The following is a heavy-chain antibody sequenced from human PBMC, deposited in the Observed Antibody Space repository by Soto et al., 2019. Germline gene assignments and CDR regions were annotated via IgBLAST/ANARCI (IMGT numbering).Heavy chain of an antibody. V-gene: IGHV3-7*03. Sequence: PGGSLRLSCAASGFTFSSYWMSWVRQAPGKGLEWVSEIKENGDNVDYVDSVKGRFTISRHNSKNTLFLQMNSLRAEDTAVYYCARGPYGTGGDYYYGMDVWGQGTTVTVSS. J-gene: IGHJ6*02. CDR2: IKENGDNV. CDR1: GFTFSSYW. D-gene: IGHD3-10*01. CDR3: ARGPYGTGGDYYYGMDV.